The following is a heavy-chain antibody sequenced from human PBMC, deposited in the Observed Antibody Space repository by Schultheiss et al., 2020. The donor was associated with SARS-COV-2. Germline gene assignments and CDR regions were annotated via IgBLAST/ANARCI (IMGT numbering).Heavy chain of an antibody. CDR3: ARGKGGSYYGADY. CDR1: GFTFSSYG. J-gene: IGHJ4*02. D-gene: IGHD1-26*01. Sequence: GGSLRLSCAASGFTFSSYGMHWVRQAPGKGLEWVAVISYDGSNKYYADSVKGRFTISRDNSKNTLYLQMNSLRAEDTAVYYCARGKGGSYYGADYWGQGTLVTVSS. V-gene: IGHV3-30*03. CDR2: ISYDGSNK.